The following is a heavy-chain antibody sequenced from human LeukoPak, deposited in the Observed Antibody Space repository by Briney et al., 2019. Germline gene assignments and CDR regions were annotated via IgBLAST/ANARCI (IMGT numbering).Heavy chain of an antibody. V-gene: IGHV3-30-3*01. CDR1: GFTFSNYF. Sequence: PGGSLRLSCAASGFTFSNYFMHWVRQAPGKGLEWVADIASDGSHTFYVESVKGRFTISRDNSKNTLYLQMNSLGPEDTAVYFCARERQDTVIHSGAFDIWGQGTMVTFSS. CDR3: ARERQDTVIHSGAFDI. D-gene: IGHD2-21*02. J-gene: IGHJ3*02. CDR2: IASDGSHT.